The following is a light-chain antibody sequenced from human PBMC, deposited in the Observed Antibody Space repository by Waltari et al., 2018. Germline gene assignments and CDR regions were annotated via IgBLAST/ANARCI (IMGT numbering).Light chain of an antibody. V-gene: IGLV2-23*02. CDR3: CSYAGSTTSSVV. CDR2: AVT. Sequence: QSALTQPASVSGSPGQSLTISCTGSSSDVGGYSLVSWYQQHPGKAPILMIYAVTKRPSGVSHRFSGSKSGNTASLTISGLQTEDEADYYCCSYAGSTTSSVVFGTGTKVIVL. CDR1: SSDVGGYSL. J-gene: IGLJ1*01.